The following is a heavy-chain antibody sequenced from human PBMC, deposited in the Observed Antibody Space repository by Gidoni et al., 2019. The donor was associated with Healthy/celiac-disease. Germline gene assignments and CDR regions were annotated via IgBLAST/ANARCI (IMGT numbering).Heavy chain of an antibody. J-gene: IGHJ4*02. Sequence: QVQLGESGGGGVQPGGSLRLSCAASGFTFSSYVMHWVRQAPGKGLGGVAVISYDGSNKYYADSVKGRFTISRDNSKNTLYLQMNSLRAEDTAVYYCAREKDCSSTSCYGGFGYWGQGTLVTVSS. CDR1: GFTFSSYV. D-gene: IGHD2-2*01. CDR3: AREKDCSSTSCYGGFGY. V-gene: IGHV3-30-3*01. CDR2: ISYDGSNK.